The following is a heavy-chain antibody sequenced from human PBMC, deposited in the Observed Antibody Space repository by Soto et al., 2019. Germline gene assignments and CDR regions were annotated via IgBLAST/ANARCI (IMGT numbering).Heavy chain of an antibody. D-gene: IGHD5-18*01. Sequence: LRLSCAASGFTFSSYGMHWVRQAPGKGLEWVAVIWYDGSNKYYADSVKGRFTISRDNSKNTLYLQMNSLRAEDTAVYYCARDVLQLWSGFDYWGQGTLVTVSS. V-gene: IGHV3-33*01. CDR1: GFTFSSYG. CDR2: IWYDGSNK. CDR3: ARDVLQLWSGFDY. J-gene: IGHJ4*02.